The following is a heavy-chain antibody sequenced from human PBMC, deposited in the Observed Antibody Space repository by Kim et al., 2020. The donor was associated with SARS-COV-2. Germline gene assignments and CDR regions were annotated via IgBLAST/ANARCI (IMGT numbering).Heavy chain of an antibody. CDR3: ARVLDCSSTQGFLEWLCRGDYYGMDV. D-gene: IGHD3-3*01. Sequence: GGSLRLSCAASGFTFSSYEMNWVRQAPGKGLEWVSYISSSGSTIYYADSVKGRFTISRDNAKNSLYLQMNSLRAEDTAVYYCARVLDCSSTQGFLEWLCRGDYYGMDVWGQGTTVTVSS. CDR1: GFTFSSYE. V-gene: IGHV3-48*03. J-gene: IGHJ6*02. CDR2: ISSSGSTI.